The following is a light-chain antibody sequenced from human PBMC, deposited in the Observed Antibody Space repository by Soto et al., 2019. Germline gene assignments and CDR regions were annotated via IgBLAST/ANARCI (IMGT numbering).Light chain of an antibody. CDR1: QSISTY. CDR3: QQSYSTPPT. J-gene: IGKJ4*01. Sequence: DIQMTQSPSSLSASVGDRVTITCRASQSISTYLSWYQQKAGLAPKLLIYAASSLQSGVPSRFSGSGSGTDFTLTISSLQPEDFATYYCQQSYSTPPTFGGGTKVDIK. V-gene: IGKV1-39*01. CDR2: AAS.